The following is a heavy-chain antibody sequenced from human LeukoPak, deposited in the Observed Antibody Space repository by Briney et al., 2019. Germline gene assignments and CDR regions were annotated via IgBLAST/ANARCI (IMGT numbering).Heavy chain of an antibody. V-gene: IGHV4-4*02. CDR2: IYHSGST. Sequence: PSETLSLTCFVSGGSISSSNSWSWVCPPPGKGLEWIGEIYHSGSTNYNPSLKSRVTMSVDKSKNQFSLNLSSVTAADTAVYYCARRTSGWYGIDYWGQGTLVTVSS. D-gene: IGHD6-19*01. CDR3: ARRTSGWYGIDY. CDR1: GGSISSSNS. J-gene: IGHJ4*02.